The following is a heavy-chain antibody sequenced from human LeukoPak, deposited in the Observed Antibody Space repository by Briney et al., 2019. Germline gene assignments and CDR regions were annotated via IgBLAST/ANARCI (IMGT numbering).Heavy chain of an antibody. CDR3: AKLREMVWDNDAFDI. J-gene: IGHJ3*02. D-gene: IGHD5-24*01. CDR1: GFTFNSYS. CDR2: ISSSSSTI. V-gene: IGHV3-48*04. Sequence: PGGSLRLSCAASGFTFNSYSMNWVRQAPGKGLEWVSYISSSSSTIYYADSVKGRFTISRDNSKNTQYLQMNSLRAEDTAVYYCAKLREMVWDNDAFDIWGQGTRVTVSS.